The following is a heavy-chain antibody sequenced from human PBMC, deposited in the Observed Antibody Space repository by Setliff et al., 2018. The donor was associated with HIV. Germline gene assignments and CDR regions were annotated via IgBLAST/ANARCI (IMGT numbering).Heavy chain of an antibody. CDR1: GYIFTNYW. CDR2: TYPGDSTT. Sequence: PGESLKISCKASGYIFTNYWIGWVRQMPGKGLEWMGVTYPGDSTTRYSPSLQGQVTISADKSINTAYLRWRSLRASDTAIYLCAKHGFERKSPYNWFDSWGQGTLVTVSS. J-gene: IGHJ5*01. V-gene: IGHV5-51*01. D-gene: IGHD3-16*01. CDR3: AKHGFERKSPYNWFDS.